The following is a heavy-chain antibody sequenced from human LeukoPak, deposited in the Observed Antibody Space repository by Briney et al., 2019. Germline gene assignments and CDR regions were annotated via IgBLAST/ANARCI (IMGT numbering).Heavy chain of an antibody. D-gene: IGHD6-13*01. V-gene: IGHV4-59*01. CDR1: GGSISSYY. CDR3: ARGGVTSSWSIHFDY. Sequence: SETLSLTCTVSGGSISSYYWSWIRQPPGKGLEWIGYIYYSGSTNYNPALKSRVTISVDTSKNQFSLKLSSVTAADTAVYYCARGGVTSSWSIHFDYWGQGTLVTVSS. CDR2: IYYSGST. J-gene: IGHJ4*02.